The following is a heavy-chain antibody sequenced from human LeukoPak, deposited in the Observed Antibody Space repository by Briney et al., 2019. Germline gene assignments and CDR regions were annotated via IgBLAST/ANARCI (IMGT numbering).Heavy chain of an antibody. D-gene: IGHD7-27*01. Sequence: SSQTLSLTCTVSGGSISSGGYYWSWIRQHPGKGLEWIGYIYYSGSTYYNPSLKSRVTISVDTSKNQFSLKLSFVTAADTAVYYCATTPNWLSNWFDPWGQGTLVTVSS. CDR1: GGSISSGGYY. J-gene: IGHJ5*02. CDR3: ATTPNWLSNWFDP. V-gene: IGHV4-31*03. CDR2: IYYSGST.